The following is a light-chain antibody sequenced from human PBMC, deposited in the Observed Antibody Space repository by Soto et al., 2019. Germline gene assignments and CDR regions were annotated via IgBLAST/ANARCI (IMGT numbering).Light chain of an antibody. V-gene: IGLV2-14*01. CDR2: EVS. CDR3: SSYISNSIVV. Sequence: QSALTQPASVSVSPGQSITISCTGTSSDVDDYNYVSWYQQHPGKAPKLMIYEVSHRLSGVSNRFSGSKSGYTASLTISGLQDEDEADYYCSSYISNSIVVFGGGTQLTVL. CDR1: SSDVDDYNY. J-gene: IGLJ2*01.